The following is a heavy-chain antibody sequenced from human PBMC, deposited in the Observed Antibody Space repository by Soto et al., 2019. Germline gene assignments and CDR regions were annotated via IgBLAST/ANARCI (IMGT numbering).Heavy chain of an antibody. CDR1: GYTFTNYG. Sequence: ASVKVSCKASGYTFTNYGISWVRQAPGQGLEWMGWISAYNGNTNYAQKLQGRVTMTTDTSTSTAYMELRSLRSDDTAVYYCARDGIMITFGGVIVLPNLDNWGQGTLVTVSS. CDR3: ARDGIMITFGGVIVLPNLDN. D-gene: IGHD3-16*02. CDR2: ISAYNGNT. J-gene: IGHJ4*02. V-gene: IGHV1-18*01.